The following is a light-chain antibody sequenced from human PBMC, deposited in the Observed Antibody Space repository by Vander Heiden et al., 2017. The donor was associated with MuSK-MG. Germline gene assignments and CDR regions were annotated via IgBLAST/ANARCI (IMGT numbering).Light chain of an antibody. CDR3: QQLHSYPVT. CDR1: RGISRD. CDR2: DAS. J-gene: IGKJ5*01. Sequence: DIQLTQSPSFLSASVGDSVTITCRASRGISRDLAWYQQKPGKAPNLLIYDASTLQTGVPSRFSGSGSGTDLTLTISSLQPEESATYYCQQLHSYPVTFGQGTRLEIK. V-gene: IGKV1-9*01.